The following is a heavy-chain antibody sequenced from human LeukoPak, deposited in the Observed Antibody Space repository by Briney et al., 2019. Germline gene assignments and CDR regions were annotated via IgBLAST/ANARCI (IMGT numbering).Heavy chain of an antibody. CDR1: GFTFSSYA. CDR3: AKESYSDILTGYSNFDY. V-gene: IGHV3-23*01. J-gene: IGHJ4*02. Sequence: PGGSLRLSCVASGFTFSSYAMSWVRQAPGKGLEWVSVISVSGDSTDYADSVKGRFTISRDDSNNTLYLQMNSLRAEDTAVYYCAKESYSDILTGYSNFDYWGQGTLVTVSS. CDR2: ISVSGDST. D-gene: IGHD3-9*01.